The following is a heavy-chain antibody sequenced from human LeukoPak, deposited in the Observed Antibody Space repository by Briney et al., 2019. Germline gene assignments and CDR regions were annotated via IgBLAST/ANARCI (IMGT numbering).Heavy chain of an antibody. V-gene: IGHV4-61*02. CDR2: IYTSGST. CDR3: AREDVVDVLRFLEWQKGYFDY. J-gene: IGHJ4*02. D-gene: IGHD3-3*01. CDR1: GGSIGSGTYY. Sequence: SETLSLTCTVSGGSIGSGTYYWTWIRQPAGKGLEWIGRIYTSGSTNYNPSLKSRVTISVDTSKNQFSLKLSSVTAADTAVYYCAREDVVDVLRFLEWQKGYFDYWGQGTLVTVSS.